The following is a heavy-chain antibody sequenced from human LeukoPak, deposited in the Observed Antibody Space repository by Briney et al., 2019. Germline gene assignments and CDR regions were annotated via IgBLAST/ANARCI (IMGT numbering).Heavy chain of an antibody. D-gene: IGHD2-8*02. J-gene: IGHJ3*02. CDR2: IYYSGST. CDR1: GGTISYHY. Sequence: SETLSLTCTVSGGTISYHYWSWIRQPPGKGLEWIGYIYYSGSTNYNPSLKGRVTMSVDTSKNQFSLKLSSVTAADAAVYYCARENPDTGSYDAFDIWGQGTMVTVSS. CDR3: ARENPDTGSYDAFDI. V-gene: IGHV4-59*11.